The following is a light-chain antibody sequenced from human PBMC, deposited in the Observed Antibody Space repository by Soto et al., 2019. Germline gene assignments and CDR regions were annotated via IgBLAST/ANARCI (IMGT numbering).Light chain of an antibody. J-gene: IGKJ1*01. CDR1: QSGSSSY. CDR2: GAS. Sequence: IVLTQSPGTVSLSPGERATLSCRASQSGSSSYLAWYQQRPGQAPRLLIFGASTRATGIPDRFSGSGSGTDFILTISRLEPEDFAVYYCQQYGSSPRTFGQGTKVEVK. V-gene: IGKV3-20*01. CDR3: QQYGSSPRT.